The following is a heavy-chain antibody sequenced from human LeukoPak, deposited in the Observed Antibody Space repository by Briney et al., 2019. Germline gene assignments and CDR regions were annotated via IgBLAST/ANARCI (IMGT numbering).Heavy chain of an antibody. D-gene: IGHD2-21*02. Sequence: ASVKVSCKASGGTFSSYAISWVRQAPGQGLEWMGGIIPIFGTANYAQKFQGRVTITADKSTSTAYMELSSLRSEDTAVYYCARARAAYCGGDCYSLDYWGQGTLVTVSS. CDR1: GGTFSSYA. J-gene: IGHJ4*02. V-gene: IGHV1-69*06. CDR2: IIPIFGTA. CDR3: ARARAAYCGGDCYSLDY.